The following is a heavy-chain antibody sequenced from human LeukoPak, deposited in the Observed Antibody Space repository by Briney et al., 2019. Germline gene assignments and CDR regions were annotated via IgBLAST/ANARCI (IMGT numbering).Heavy chain of an antibody. CDR3: TRGQSYCGADCYSD. CDR2: MYTGGGR. CDR1: GFSVSNYY. V-gene: IGHV3-66*01. J-gene: IGHJ4*02. D-gene: IGHD2-21*02. Sequence: GGSLRLSCAASGFSVSNYYMSWVRQPPGKGLEWVSVMYTGGGRYYGDSVKGRFTISRDNSKNTVFLQMNSLRVEDTALYYCTRGQSYCGADCYSDWGQGTLATVSS.